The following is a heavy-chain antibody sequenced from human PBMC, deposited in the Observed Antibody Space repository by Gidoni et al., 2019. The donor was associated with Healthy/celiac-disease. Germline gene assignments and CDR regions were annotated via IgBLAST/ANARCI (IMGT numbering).Heavy chain of an antibody. Sequence: DVQLVESGGGLVKPGGSLRLSRAPSGFTLSNSWMSWVRQAPGKGLEWVGRIKSKTDGGTTDYAAPVKGRFTISRDDSKNTLYLQMNSLKTEDTAVYYCTTDRSSSWPTSYIIDYWGQGTLVTVSS. CDR1: GFTLSNSW. CDR3: TTDRSSSWPTSYIIDY. V-gene: IGHV3-15*01. CDR2: IKSKTDGGTT. D-gene: IGHD6-13*01. J-gene: IGHJ4*02.